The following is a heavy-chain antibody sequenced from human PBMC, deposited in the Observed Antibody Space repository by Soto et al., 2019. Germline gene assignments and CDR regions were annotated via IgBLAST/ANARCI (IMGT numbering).Heavy chain of an antibody. V-gene: IGHV1-69*01. Sequence: QVQLVQSGAEVKKPGSSVKVSCKASGGTFSSYAISWVRQAPGQGLEWMGGIIPIFGTANYAQKFQGRVTITSDESTRPAYMELSSLRSEDTSVYYCAREPGGRLRPSYLNFDYWGQGTLVTVSS. CDR2: IIPIFGTA. J-gene: IGHJ4*02. CDR3: AREPGGRLRPSYLNFDY. D-gene: IGHD3-16*01. CDR1: GGTFSSYA.